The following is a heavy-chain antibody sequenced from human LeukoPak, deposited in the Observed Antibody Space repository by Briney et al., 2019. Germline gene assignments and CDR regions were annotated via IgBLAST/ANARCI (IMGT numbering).Heavy chain of an antibody. Sequence: PGESLQISCQGSGSRFTSYWIGGGRQVPGKGLEWMGIIYPGDSDTRNSPSFQGQVTISADKSISTAYLQWSSLKASDTAMYYCARHIYDSSGCHFDYWGQGTLVTVSS. CDR3: ARHIYDSSGCHFDY. J-gene: IGHJ4*02. D-gene: IGHD3-22*01. CDR1: GSRFTSYW. CDR2: IYPGDSDT. V-gene: IGHV5-51*01.